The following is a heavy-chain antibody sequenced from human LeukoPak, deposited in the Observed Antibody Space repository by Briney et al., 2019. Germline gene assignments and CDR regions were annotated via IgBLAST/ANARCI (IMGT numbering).Heavy chain of an antibody. D-gene: IGHD2-2*01. CDR1: GFTFSNYG. Sequence: GRSLRLSCAASGFTFSNYGMHWVRQAPGKGLEWVAVIWYDGSNKYYADSVKGRFTISRDISTDTLWLQMDSLRTEDTAVYYCAKGPLRGTAAAIDYWGQGTLVTVSS. J-gene: IGHJ4*02. CDR3: AKGPLRGTAAAIDY. CDR2: IWYDGSNK. V-gene: IGHV3-30*18.